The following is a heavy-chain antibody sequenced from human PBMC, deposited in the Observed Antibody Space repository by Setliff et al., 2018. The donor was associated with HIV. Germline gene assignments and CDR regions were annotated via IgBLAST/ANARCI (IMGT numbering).Heavy chain of an antibody. CDR2: IYYTGNT. CDR3: ATLDHSGGNFLAY. CDR1: GGPINTGHYH. V-gene: IGHV4-30-4*08. Sequence: PSETLSLTCTVSGGPINTGHYHWSWIRHHPGKGLEWIAYIYYTGNTYFNPSLKSRITISLDTSKEQFSLELSSATAADTAVYYCATLDHSGGNFLAYWGQGSLVTVSS. J-gene: IGHJ4*02. D-gene: IGHD2-21*02.